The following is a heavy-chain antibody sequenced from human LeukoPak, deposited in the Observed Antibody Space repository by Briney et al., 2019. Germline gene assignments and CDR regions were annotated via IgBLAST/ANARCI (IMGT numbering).Heavy chain of an antibody. CDR2: ISSNGGST. J-gene: IGHJ4*02. CDR3: VKDDSSGYRLYYFDY. V-gene: IGHV3-64D*09. CDR1: GFTFSSYA. D-gene: IGHD3-22*01. Sequence: GGSLRLPCSASGFTFSSYAMHWVRQAPGKGLEYVSAISSNGGSTYYADSVKGRFTISRDNSKNTLYLQMSSLRAEDTAVYYCVKDDSSGYRLYYFDYWGQGTLVTVSS.